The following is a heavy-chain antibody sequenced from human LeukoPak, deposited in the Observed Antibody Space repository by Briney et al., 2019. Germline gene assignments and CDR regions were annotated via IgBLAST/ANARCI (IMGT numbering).Heavy chain of an antibody. V-gene: IGHV3-49*04. CDR2: IRSKAYGGTT. CDR1: GFTFGDYA. Sequence: GGSLRLSCTASGFTFGDYAMSWVRQAPGKGPEWVGFIRSKAYGGTTEYAASVKGRFTISRDDSKSIAYLQMNSLKTEDTAVYYCTRLAAIAAAALEYYYMDVWGKGTTVTISS. J-gene: IGHJ6*03. CDR3: TRLAAIAAAALEYYYMDV. D-gene: IGHD6-13*01.